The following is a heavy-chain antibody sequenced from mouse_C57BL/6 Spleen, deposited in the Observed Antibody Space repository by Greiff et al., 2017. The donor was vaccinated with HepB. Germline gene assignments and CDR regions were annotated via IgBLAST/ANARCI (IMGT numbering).Heavy chain of an antibody. D-gene: IGHD1-1*01. J-gene: IGHJ1*03. Sequence: EVQLQQSGAELVRPGASVKLSCTASGFNIKDDYMHWVKQRPEQGLEWIGWIDPENGDTEYASKFQGKATITADTSSNTASLQLSSLTSEDTAVYYCTTSTTVVYWYFDVWGTGTTVTVSS. V-gene: IGHV14-4*01. CDR1: GFNIKDDY. CDR3: TTSTTVVYWYFDV. CDR2: IDPENGDT.